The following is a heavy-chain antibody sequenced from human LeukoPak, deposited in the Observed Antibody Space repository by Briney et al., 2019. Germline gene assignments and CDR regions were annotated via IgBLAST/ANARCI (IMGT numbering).Heavy chain of an antibody. CDR3: ARNADTAVASVSFYD. J-gene: IGHJ4*02. CDR2: VYYSGST. D-gene: IGHD6-19*01. CDR1: GGSISSSNYY. Sequence: SDTLSLTCTVSGGSISSSNYYWGWIRQPPGKGLEWIGSVYYSGSTYYNSSLKSGVTISVDTSKNQFSLQLSFVTAAETAVYYCARNADTAVASVSFYDWGQGTLVTVSS. V-gene: IGHV4-39*01.